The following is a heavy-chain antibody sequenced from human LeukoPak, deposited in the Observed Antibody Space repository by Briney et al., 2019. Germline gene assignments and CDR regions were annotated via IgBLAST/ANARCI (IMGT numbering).Heavy chain of an antibody. D-gene: IGHD6-19*01. CDR1: GGSISSYY. CDR3: ARGLVSGPDPWWYFDL. J-gene: IGHJ2*01. V-gene: IGHV4-59*12. Sequence: PSETLSLTCTVSGGSISSYYWSWIRQPPGKGLEWIGYIYYSGSTNYNPSLKSRVTMSVDTSKNQFSLKLSSVTAADTAVYYCARGLVSGPDPWWYFDLWGRGTLVTVSS. CDR2: IYYSGST.